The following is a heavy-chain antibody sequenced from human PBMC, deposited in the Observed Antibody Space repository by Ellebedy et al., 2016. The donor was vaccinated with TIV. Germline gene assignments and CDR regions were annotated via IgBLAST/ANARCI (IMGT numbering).Heavy chain of an antibody. CDR2: ISGSAVYT. CDR3: AKKVDIPMVRGAYDY. V-gene: IGHV3-23*01. D-gene: IGHD3-10*01. CDR1: GFSFGDFA. Sequence: GESLKISCAASGFSFGDFAMHWVRQAPGKGLEWVSSISGSAVYTYYADSVKGRFTISRDNSKNTLYLQMNSLRAEDTAVYYCAKKVDIPMVRGAYDYWGQGTLVTVSS. J-gene: IGHJ4*02.